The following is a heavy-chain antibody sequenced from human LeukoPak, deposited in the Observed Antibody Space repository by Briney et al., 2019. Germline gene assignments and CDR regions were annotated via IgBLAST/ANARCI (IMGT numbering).Heavy chain of an antibody. V-gene: IGHV2-70*01. CDR3: ARTGYSNGWFDY. Sequence: SGPALVKPTQTLTLACTFSGFSLSTRGTCVSWIRQPPGEALEWLALIDWDDDKYYSTSLKTRLTISKDTSKNQVVLTMTNMDPVDTATYYCARTGYSNGWFDYWGQGTLVTVSS. J-gene: IGHJ4*02. D-gene: IGHD6-19*01. CDR2: IDWDDDK. CDR1: GFSLSTRGTC.